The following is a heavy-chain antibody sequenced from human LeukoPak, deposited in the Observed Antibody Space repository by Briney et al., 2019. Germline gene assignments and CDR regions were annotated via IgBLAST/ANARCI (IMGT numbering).Heavy chain of an antibody. CDR2: IYYSGST. Sequence: TSETLSLTCTVSGGSIRSSSYYWGWIRQPPGKGLEWIGSIYYSGSTYYNPSLKSRVTISVDTSKNQFSLKLSSVTAADTAVYYCARYASGSYFDYWGQGTLVTVSS. V-gene: IGHV4-39*01. CDR1: GGSIRSSSYY. J-gene: IGHJ4*02. CDR3: ARYASGSYFDY. D-gene: IGHD1-26*01.